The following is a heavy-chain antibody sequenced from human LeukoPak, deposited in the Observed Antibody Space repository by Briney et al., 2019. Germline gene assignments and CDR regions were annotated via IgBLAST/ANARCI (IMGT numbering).Heavy chain of an antibody. CDR3: ARVQRGYSYGTGDY. CDR2: IGNSGDST. Sequence: GGSLRLSCAASGFTFNTYAMTWVRQAPGKGLGWISVIGNSGDSTYYADSVKGRFIISRDNSKNTLYVQMNGLRAEDTAVFYCARVQRGYSYGTGDYWGQGTLVTVSS. J-gene: IGHJ4*02. D-gene: IGHD5-18*01. CDR1: GFTFNTYA. V-gene: IGHV3-23*01.